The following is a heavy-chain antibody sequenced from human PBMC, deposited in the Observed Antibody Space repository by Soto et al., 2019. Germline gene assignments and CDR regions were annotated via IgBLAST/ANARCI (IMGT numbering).Heavy chain of an antibody. V-gene: IGHV3-33*01. CDR2: IWYDGSNK. D-gene: IGHD3-10*01. J-gene: IGHJ5*02. Sequence: QVQLVESGGGVVQPGRSLRLSCAASGFTFSSYGMHWVRQAPGKGLEWVAVIWYDGSNKYYADSVKGRFTISRDNSKNTLYLQMNSLRAEDTAVYYCARDRGTMVWGPNWFDPWGHGTLVTVSS. CDR1: GFTFSSYG. CDR3: ARDRGTMVWGPNWFDP.